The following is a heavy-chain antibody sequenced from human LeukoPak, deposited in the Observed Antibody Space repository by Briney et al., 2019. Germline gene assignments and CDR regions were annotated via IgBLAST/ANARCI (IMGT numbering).Heavy chain of an antibody. J-gene: IGHJ5*02. CDR2: INPNGDGT. V-gene: IGHV1-2*02. D-gene: IGHD2-21*02. CDR1: GYTLTGYY. Sequence: ASVKVSCKASGYTLTGYYVHWVRQAPGQGLEWMGWINPNGDGTKYGQNFQGRVTVTRDTSISTAYMELSRLRSDDMAVYYCARATCKTDCAGFDPWGQGTLVTASS. CDR3: ARATCKTDCAGFDP.